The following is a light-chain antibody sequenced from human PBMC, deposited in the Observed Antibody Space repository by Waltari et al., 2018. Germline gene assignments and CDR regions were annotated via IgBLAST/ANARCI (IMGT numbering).Light chain of an antibody. J-gene: IGLJ3*02. CDR3: ATWDGSLSSWV. Sequence: QSVLTQPPSASGPPGQRVTIFCSGSSSTIGSYFVYWYQQPPGTAPKLLMFNDHHRPSGVPDRFSGSKSGTSASLAISGLRSEDEADYYCATWDGSLSSWVFGGGTKLTVL. V-gene: IGLV1-47*01. CDR1: SSTIGSYF. CDR2: NDH.